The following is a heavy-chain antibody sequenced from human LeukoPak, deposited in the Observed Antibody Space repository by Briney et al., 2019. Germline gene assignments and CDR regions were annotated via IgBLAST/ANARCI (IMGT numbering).Heavy chain of an antibody. CDR3: TRDSKVLRYFDWLSSPDI. CDR1: GFTVSSNY. CDR2: IRSKAYGGTT. D-gene: IGHD3-9*01. Sequence: GGSLRLSCAASGFTVSSNYMSWVRQAPGKGLEWVGFIRSKAYGGTTEYAASVKGRFTISRDDSKSIAYLQMNSLKTEDTAVYYCTRDSKVLRYFDWLSSPDIWGQGTMVTVSS. J-gene: IGHJ3*02. V-gene: IGHV3-49*04.